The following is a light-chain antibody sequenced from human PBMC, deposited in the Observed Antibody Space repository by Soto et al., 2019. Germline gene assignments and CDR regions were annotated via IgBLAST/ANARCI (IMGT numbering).Light chain of an antibody. CDR1: HDIKHY. Sequence: DIQMIQTPSSLSASVGDRVTITCQARHDIKHYLNWYQQKPGKAPNLLIYSASTLQSGVPSRFSGSGSETEFSLTIRALQPEDFATYYCQQLSRYPLTFGGGTKVDI. V-gene: IGKV1-17*01. J-gene: IGKJ4*01. CDR3: QQLSRYPLT. CDR2: SAS.